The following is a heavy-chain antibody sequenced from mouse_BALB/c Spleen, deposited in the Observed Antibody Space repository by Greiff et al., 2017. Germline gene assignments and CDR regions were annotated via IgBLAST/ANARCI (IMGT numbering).Heavy chain of an antibody. CDR1: GYAFTSYN. J-gene: IGHJ4*01. CDR2: IDPYNGGT. Sequence: VQLQQSGPELVKPGASVKVSCKASGYAFTSYNMYWVKQSHGKSLEWIGYIDPYNGGTSYNQKFKGKATLTVDKSSSTAYMHLNSLTSEDSAVYYCARSDYRYEDYYAMDYWGQGTSVTVSS. V-gene: IGHV1S135*01. D-gene: IGHD2-14*01. CDR3: ARSDYRYEDYYAMDY.